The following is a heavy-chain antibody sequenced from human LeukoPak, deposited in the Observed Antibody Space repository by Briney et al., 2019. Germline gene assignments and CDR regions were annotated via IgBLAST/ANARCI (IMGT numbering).Heavy chain of an antibody. J-gene: IGHJ5*02. CDR2: IKPNSGVT. CDR3: AKEVRVSGDWFDP. D-gene: IGHD6-19*01. Sequence: ASVKVSCKASGYTFTGYYMHWVRQAPGQGLEWLGWIKPNSGVTTYAQKFQCRVTMTRDPSISTAYLELSRLRSDDTAVYYCAKEVRVSGDWFDPWGQGTLVTVSS. CDR1: GYTFTGYY. V-gene: IGHV1-2*02.